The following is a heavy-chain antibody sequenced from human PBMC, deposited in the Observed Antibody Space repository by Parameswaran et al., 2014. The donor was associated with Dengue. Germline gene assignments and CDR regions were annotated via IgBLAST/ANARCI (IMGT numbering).Heavy chain of an antibody. D-gene: IGHD3-22*01. CDR3: ARDRLHYYDSSGGYFDY. Sequence: RWIRQPPGKGLEWIGYIYYSGSTYYNPSLKSRVTISVDTSKNQFSLKLSSVTAADTAVYYCARDRLHYYDSSGGYFDYWGQGTLVTVSS. CDR2: IYYSGST. J-gene: IGHJ4*02. V-gene: IGHV4-31*02.